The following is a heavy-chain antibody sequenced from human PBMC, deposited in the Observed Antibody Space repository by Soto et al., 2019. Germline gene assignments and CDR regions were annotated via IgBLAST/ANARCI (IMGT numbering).Heavy chain of an antibody. Sequence: GGSLRLSCAASGFTFSSYAMSWVRQAPGKGLEWVSAISGSGGSTYYADSVKGRFTISRDNSKNTLYLQMNSLRPEDTAVYYCAKLNYYGSGSDSWGQGTLVTVSS. CDR1: GFTFSSYA. V-gene: IGHV3-23*01. CDR3: AKLNYYGSGSDS. D-gene: IGHD3-10*01. J-gene: IGHJ4*02. CDR2: ISGSGGST.